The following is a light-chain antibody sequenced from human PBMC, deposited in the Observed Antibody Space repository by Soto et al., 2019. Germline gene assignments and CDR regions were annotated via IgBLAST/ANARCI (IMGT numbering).Light chain of an antibody. CDR3: QTWGTGIRV. CDR2: VNSDGSH. Sequence: QLVLTQSPSASASLGASVKLTCTLSSGHSNYAIAWHQQQPEKGPRHLMKVNSDGSHRKGDGIPDRFSGSSSGAQRYLTISSLQSEDEADYCCQTWGTGIRVFGTGTKVTVL. CDR1: SGHSNYA. V-gene: IGLV4-69*01. J-gene: IGLJ1*01.